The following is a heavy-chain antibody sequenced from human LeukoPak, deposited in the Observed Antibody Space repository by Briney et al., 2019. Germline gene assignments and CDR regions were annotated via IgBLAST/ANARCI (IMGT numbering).Heavy chain of an antibody. CDR2: MSYDGGNK. CDR1: GFTFSNYG. CDR3: AKDRQGDYGDFDSPDY. J-gene: IGHJ4*02. Sequence: GRSLRLSCAASGFTFSNYGMHWVRQAPGKGLEWVAVMSYDGGNKYYADSVKGRFSISRDNSKNTLYLQMSSLRTEDTAVYYCAKDRQGDYGDFDSPDYWGQGTLVTVSS. D-gene: IGHD4-17*01. V-gene: IGHV3-30*18.